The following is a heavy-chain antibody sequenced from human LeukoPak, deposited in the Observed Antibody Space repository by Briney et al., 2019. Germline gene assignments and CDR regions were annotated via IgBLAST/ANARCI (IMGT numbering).Heavy chain of an antibody. J-gene: IGHJ4*02. D-gene: IGHD6-19*01. CDR3: ARESVAVATDY. CDR1: GFTFDDYA. Sequence: GGSLRLSCAASGFTFDDYAMHWVRHAPGKGLEWVSLISWDGGSTYYADSVKGRFTISRDNSKNTLYLQMNSLRAEDTAVYYCARESVAVATDYWGQGTLVTVSS. V-gene: IGHV3-43D*03. CDR2: ISWDGGST.